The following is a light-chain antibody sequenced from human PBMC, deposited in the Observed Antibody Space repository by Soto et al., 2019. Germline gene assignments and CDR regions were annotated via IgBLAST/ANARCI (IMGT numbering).Light chain of an antibody. CDR3: QPYNLDPDT. V-gene: IGKV1-5*01. J-gene: IGKJ2*01. CDR2: DAS. Sequence: DIQMTQSPSTLSASVGDRVIITCRASQSIVNWLAWYQQKPGKAPKLLISDASKLESEVPPRFSGLGSGTDFTPSISSPQPDDSATYYCQPYNLDPDTFGQGTKLEIK. CDR1: QSIVNW.